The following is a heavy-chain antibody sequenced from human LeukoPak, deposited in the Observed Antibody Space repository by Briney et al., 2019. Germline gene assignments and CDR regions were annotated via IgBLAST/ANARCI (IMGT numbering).Heavy chain of an antibody. CDR3: ASRTYSSSLN. CDR1: GGTFSSYA. CDR2: IIPILGIA. V-gene: IGHV1-69*04. J-gene: IGHJ4*02. D-gene: IGHD6-6*01. Sequence: SVKVSCKASGGTFSSYAISWVRQAPGQGLEWMGRIIPILGIANYAQKFQGRVTITADKSTSTAYIELSSLRSEDTAVYYCASRTYSSSLNWGQGTLVTVSS.